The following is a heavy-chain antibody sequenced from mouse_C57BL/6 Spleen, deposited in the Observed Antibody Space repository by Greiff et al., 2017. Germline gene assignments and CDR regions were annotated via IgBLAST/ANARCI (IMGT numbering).Heavy chain of an antibody. J-gene: IGHJ3*01. V-gene: IGHV1-59*01. D-gene: IGHD1-1*02. CDR3: AKGTVMVAWFAD. Sequence: QVQLQQPGAELVRPGTSVKLSCKASGYTFTSYWMHWVKQRPGQGLEWIGVIDPSDSYTNYNQKFKGTATLTVDTSSSTAYMQLSSLPSEDSAVYYCAKGTVMVAWFADWGQGALVTVSA. CDR2: IDPSDSYT. CDR1: GYTFTSYW.